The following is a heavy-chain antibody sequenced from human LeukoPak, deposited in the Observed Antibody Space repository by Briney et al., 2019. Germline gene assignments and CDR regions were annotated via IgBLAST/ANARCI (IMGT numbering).Heavy chain of an antibody. CDR2: FDSEDGET. J-gene: IGHJ6*02. CDR3: ATVRPWFGEYYGMDV. D-gene: IGHD3-10*01. CDR1: GYTLTELF. V-gene: IGHV1-24*01. Sequence: ASVKVSCKVSGYTLTELFKHWVRQAPGKGLEWMGGFDSEDGETIYAQKFQGRVTMTEDTSTDPAYMELSSLRSEDTAVYYCATVRPWFGEYYGMDVWGQGTSVTVSS.